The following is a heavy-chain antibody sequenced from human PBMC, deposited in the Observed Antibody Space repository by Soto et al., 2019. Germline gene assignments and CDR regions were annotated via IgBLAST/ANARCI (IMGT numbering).Heavy chain of an antibody. CDR1: GGSIISYY. V-gene: IGHV4-4*07. D-gene: IGHD2-8*01. CDR3: ARDQPVGYCTNGVCYNYYYYGMDV. CDR2: IYTSGST. J-gene: IGHJ6*02. Sequence: TLSLTCTVSGGSIISYYWSWIRRPAGKGLEWIGRIYTSGSTNYNPSLKSRVTMSVDTSKNQFSLKLSSVTAADTAVYYCARDQPVGYCTNGVCYNYYYYGMDVWGQGTTVTVSS.